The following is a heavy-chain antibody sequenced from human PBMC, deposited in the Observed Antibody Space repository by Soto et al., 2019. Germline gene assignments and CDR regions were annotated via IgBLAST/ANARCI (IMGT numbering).Heavy chain of an antibody. Sequence: WTWILQPPGKGLEWIGYVYNSGSTNYNPSLKSRVTISEDTSKSQFSLKVNSMTAADTAVYYCARYRREAVAGYTLDNWGQGILVTVSS. V-gene: IGHV4-59*01. D-gene: IGHD6-13*01. J-gene: IGHJ4*02. CDR3: ARYRREAVAGYTLDN. CDR2: VYNSGST.